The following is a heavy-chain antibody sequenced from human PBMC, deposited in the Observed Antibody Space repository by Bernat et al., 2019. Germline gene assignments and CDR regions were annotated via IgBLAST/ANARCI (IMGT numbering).Heavy chain of an antibody. CDR2: ISYDGSNK. CDR1: GFTFSSYA. V-gene: IGHV3-30*01. CDR3: ARGPTYYYYMDV. Sequence: QVQLLESGGGVVQPGRSLRLSCAASGFTFSSYAMHWVRQAPGKGLEWVAVISYDGSNKYYADSVKGRFTISRDNSKNTLYLQMNSLRAEDTAVYYCARGPTYYYYMDVWGRGTTVTVSS. J-gene: IGHJ6*03.